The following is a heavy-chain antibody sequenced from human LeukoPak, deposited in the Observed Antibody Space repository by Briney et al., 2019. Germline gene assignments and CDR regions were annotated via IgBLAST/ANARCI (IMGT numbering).Heavy chain of an antibody. J-gene: IGHJ4*02. Sequence: ASVKVSCKASGYTFTSYGISWVRQAPGQGLEWMGWISAYNGNTNYAQKLQGRVTMTTDTSTSTAYMELSSLRSEDTAVYYCARVYTMVRGVIITPPLVYWGQGTLVTVSS. V-gene: IGHV1-18*01. CDR2: ISAYNGNT. D-gene: IGHD3-10*01. CDR1: GYTFTSYG. CDR3: ARVYTMVRGVIITPPLVY.